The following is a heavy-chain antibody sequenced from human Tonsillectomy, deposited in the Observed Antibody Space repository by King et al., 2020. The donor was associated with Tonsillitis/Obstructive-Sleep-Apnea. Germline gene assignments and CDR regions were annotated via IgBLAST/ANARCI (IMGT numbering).Heavy chain of an antibody. V-gene: IGHV4-34*01. CDR1: GGSFRGYY. J-gene: IGHJ3*02. CDR3: ARHGGAQDIVLVPAASDDAFDI. Sequence: VQLQQWGAGLLKPSETLSLTCAVYGGSFRGYYWSWIRQPPGKGLEWIGEINHSGSTNYNPSLKSRVTKSVDTSKNQFSLKLSSVTAADTAVYYCARHGGAQDIVLVPAASDDAFDIWGQGTMVTVSS. CDR2: INHSGST. D-gene: IGHD2-2*01.